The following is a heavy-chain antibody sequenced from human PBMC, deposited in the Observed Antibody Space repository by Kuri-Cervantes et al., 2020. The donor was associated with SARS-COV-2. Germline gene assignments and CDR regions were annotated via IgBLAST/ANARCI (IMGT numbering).Heavy chain of an antibody. CDR1: GESFSGYY. Sequence: SQTLSLTCAFYGESFSGYYWNWIRQSPRKGLQWIGEVNHRGSTNYNPSLKSRVTVSVDTSSKQFSLNLSSVTAADTAVYYCARAYGFLRYIYYMDVWGRGTTVTVSS. CDR2: VNHRGST. CDR3: ARAYGFLRYIYYMDV. V-gene: IGHV4-34*01. D-gene: IGHD4-17*01. J-gene: IGHJ6*03.